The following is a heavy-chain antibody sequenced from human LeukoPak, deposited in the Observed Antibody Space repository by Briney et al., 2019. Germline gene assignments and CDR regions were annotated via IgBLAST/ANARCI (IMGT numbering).Heavy chain of an antibody. CDR3: ARDTEVRGVIHWFDP. CDR1: GFTFSDYY. V-gene: IGHV3-11*01. J-gene: IGHJ5*02. Sequence: GGSLRLSCAASGFTFSDYYMSWIRQAPGKGLEWVSYISSSGSTIYYADSVKGQFTISRDNAKNSLYLQMNSLRAEDTAVYYCARDTEVRGVIHWFDPWGQGTLVTVSS. CDR2: ISSSGSTI. D-gene: IGHD3-10*01.